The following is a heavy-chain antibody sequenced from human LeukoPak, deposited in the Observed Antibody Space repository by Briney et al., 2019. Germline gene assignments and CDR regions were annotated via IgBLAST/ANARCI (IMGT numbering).Heavy chain of an antibody. CDR2: IKNAGIDT. CDR3: ARGGYGHNMDV. V-gene: IGHV3-74*01. Sequence: PGGSLRLSCVGSGFMFSNYYMYWVRQAPGKGLVWVSRIKNAGIDTIYADSVKGRFTVSRDNAKNTVYLQMSSLRAEDTAVCYCARGGYGHNMDVWGEGTTVTVSS. J-gene: IGHJ6*03. CDR1: GFMFSNYY. D-gene: IGHD3-10*01.